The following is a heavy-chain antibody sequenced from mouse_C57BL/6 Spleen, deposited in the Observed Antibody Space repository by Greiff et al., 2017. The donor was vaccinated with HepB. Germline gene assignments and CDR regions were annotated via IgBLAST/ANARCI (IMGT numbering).Heavy chain of an antibody. Sequence: EVQLVESGPGLVKPSQSLSLTCSVTGYSITSGYYWNWIRQFPGNKLEWMGYISYDGSNNYNPSLKNRISITRDTSKNQFFLKLNSVTTEDTATYYCASYGNFLPFDVWGTGTTVTVSS. J-gene: IGHJ1*03. CDR1: GYSITSGYY. V-gene: IGHV3-6*01. D-gene: IGHD2-1*01. CDR2: ISYDGSN. CDR3: ASYGNFLPFDV.